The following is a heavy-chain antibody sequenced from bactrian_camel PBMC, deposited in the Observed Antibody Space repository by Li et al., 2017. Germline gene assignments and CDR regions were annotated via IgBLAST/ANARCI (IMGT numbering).Heavy chain of an antibody. D-gene: IGHD5*01. Sequence: QLVESGGGSVQAGRSLRLACTASTNTDSFIYMAWFRQFPGQGREGVAALGRGTFYADSVKGRFTISRDDAKNTLYLQLNSLKTEDTAMYYCAKDYVDGLGIEYWGHGTQVTVS. CDR2: LGRGT. CDR1: TNTDSFIY. V-gene: IGHV3S1*01. CDR3: AKDYVDGLGIEY. J-gene: IGHJ4*01.